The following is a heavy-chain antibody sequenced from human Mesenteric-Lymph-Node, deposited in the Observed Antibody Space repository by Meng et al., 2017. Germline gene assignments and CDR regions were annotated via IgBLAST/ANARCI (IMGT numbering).Heavy chain of an antibody. CDR3: ARGHSMATWALGDY. CDR2: INAGNGNT. J-gene: IGHJ4*02. V-gene: IGHV1-3*01. Sequence: ASVKVSCKASGYTFTSYAMHWVRQAPGQRLEWMGWINAGNGNTKYSQKFQGRVTITRDTSASTAYMELSSLRSEDTAVYYCARGHSMATWALGDYWGQGTLVTVSS. D-gene: IGHD5-24*01. CDR1: GYTFTSYA.